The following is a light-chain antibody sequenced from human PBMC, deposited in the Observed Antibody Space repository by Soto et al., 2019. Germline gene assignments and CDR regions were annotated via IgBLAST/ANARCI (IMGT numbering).Light chain of an antibody. V-gene: IGKV1-33*01. CDR2: DTT. CDR3: QQYVNLPYT. CDR1: QDLTNY. Sequence: DIQMTQSPPSLAASVGDTVTITCQASQDLTNYLNWYQQKPGEAPKLLIYDTTTLEEGVPSRFSGRGSGTHFTFTIYGLQPEGAAIYSCQQYVNLPYTFGQGTKLEIK. J-gene: IGKJ2*01.